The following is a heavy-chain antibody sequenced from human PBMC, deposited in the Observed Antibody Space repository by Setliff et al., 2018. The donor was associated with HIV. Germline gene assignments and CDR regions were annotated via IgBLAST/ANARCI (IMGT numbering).Heavy chain of an antibody. D-gene: IGHD1-26*01. Sequence: PSETLSLTCTVSGGSISSGSYYWSWIRQPAGKGLEWIGHIYTSGSTNYNPSLRSRVTISVDTSKNQFSLRLSSVTAADTAVYYCARERSGSYYPDLDCWGQGTLVTVSS. CDR1: GGSISSGSYY. V-gene: IGHV4-61*09. CDR3: ARERSGSYYPDLDC. J-gene: IGHJ4*02. CDR2: IYTSGST.